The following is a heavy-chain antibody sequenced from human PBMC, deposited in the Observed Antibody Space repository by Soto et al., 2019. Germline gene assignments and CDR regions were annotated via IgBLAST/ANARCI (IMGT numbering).Heavy chain of an antibody. J-gene: IGHJ6*02. D-gene: IGHD2-15*01. CDR3: ARGDREDIAVVIGARPGEYGVDV. CDR1: GFTFRIYA. V-gene: IGHV3-30-3*01. Sequence: QVQLVESGGGVVQPGRSLRLSCAASGFTFRIYAMHWVRQAPGTGLECVAVISYDGSNKFYRDSVKGRFTISRDNSKNTLYLQINRLRYEDTAVYYCARGDREDIAVVIGARPGEYGVDVWGQGTTVTVSS. CDR2: ISYDGSNK.